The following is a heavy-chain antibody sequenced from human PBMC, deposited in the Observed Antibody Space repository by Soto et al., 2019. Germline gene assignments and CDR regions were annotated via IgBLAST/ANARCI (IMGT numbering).Heavy chain of an antibody. CDR1: VFTLSSYE. Sequence: GGSLRLSFSASVFTLSSYEMNWFRHAPGKGLEWVSSISSSGSTIYYADSVKGRFTISRDNAKKSLYLQMTSLRAEDTAVYYCERDRDGYNPRVLDYSGQGTLVTVSS. V-gene: IGHV3-48*03. J-gene: IGHJ4*02. CDR2: ISSSGSTI. D-gene: IGHD5-12*01. CDR3: ERDRDGYNPRVLDY.